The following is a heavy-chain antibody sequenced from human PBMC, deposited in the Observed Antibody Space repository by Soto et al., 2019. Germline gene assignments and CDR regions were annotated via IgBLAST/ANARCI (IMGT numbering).Heavy chain of an antibody. CDR1: GGTFSSYA. CDR2: IIPIFGTA. V-gene: IGHV1-69*13. CDR3: ARTRARGGYYYDSSGTKLGSGYFDY. D-gene: IGHD3-22*01. J-gene: IGHJ4*02. Sequence: ASVKVSCKASGGTFSSYAISWVRQAPGQGLEWMGGIIPIFGTANYAQKFQGRVTITADESTSTAYMGLSSLRSEDTAVYYCARTRARGGYYYDSSGTKLGSGYFDYWGQGTLVTVSS.